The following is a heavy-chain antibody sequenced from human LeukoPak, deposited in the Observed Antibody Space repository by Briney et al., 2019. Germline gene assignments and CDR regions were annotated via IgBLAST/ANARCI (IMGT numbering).Heavy chain of an antibody. V-gene: IGHV3-30*18. CDR1: GFTFSSYG. Sequence: GGSLRLSCAASGFTFSSYGMHWVRQAPGKGLEWVAVISYDGSNKYYADSVKGRFTISRDNSKNTLYLQMNSLRAEDTAVYYCAKDRGEGTAYYYYGMDVWGKGTTVTVSS. CDR3: AKDRGEGTAYYYYGMDV. CDR2: ISYDGSNK. J-gene: IGHJ6*04. D-gene: IGHD3-10*01.